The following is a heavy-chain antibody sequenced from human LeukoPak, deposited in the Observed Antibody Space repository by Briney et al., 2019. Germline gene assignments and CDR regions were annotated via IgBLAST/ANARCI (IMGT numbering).Heavy chain of an antibody. D-gene: IGHD2-2*01. Sequence: SETLSLTCAVYGGSFSGYYWSWIRQPPGKGLEWIGEINHSGSTNYNPSLKSRVTISVDTSKNQFSLKLSSVTAADTAVYYCARAPPKYCSSTSCPYYFDYWGQGTLVTVSS. J-gene: IGHJ4*02. CDR3: ARAPPKYCSSTSCPYYFDY. V-gene: IGHV4-34*01. CDR2: INHSGST. CDR1: GGSFSGYY.